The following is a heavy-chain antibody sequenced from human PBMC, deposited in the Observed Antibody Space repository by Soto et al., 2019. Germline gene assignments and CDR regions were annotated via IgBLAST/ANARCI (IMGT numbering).Heavy chain of an antibody. CDR1: GFTFSSYS. J-gene: IGHJ4*02. CDR2: ISSSSSTI. V-gene: IGHV3-48*01. CDR3: AGVPDDYGYN. Sequence: EVQLVESGGGLVQPGGSLRLSCAASGFTFSSYSMNWVRQAPGKGLEWVSYISSSSSTIYYADSVKGRFTISIDNAKNALYLQMTSLRADDTAEYYCAGVPDDYGYNWGQGTLVAVSS. D-gene: IGHD4-17*01.